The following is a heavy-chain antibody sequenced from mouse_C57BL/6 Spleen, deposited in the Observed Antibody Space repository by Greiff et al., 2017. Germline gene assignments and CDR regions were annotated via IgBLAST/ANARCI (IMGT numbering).Heavy chain of an antibody. V-gene: IGHV1-52*01. CDR1: GYTFTSYW. CDR2: IDPSDSET. Sequence: VQLQQPGAELVRPGSSVKLSCKASGYTFTSYWMHWVKQRPIQGLEWIGNIDPSDSETHYNQKFKDKATLTVDKSSSTAYMQLSSLTSEDSAVYYCAREDYGSPRYFDVWGTGTTVTVSS. J-gene: IGHJ1*03. CDR3: AREDYGSPRYFDV. D-gene: IGHD1-1*01.